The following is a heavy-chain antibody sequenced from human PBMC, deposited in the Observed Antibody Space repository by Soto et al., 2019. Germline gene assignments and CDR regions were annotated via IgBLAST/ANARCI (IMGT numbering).Heavy chain of an antibody. D-gene: IGHD6-13*01. CDR1: GYTFTSYY. CDR3: ARAGYSSSWYDLSYYYYGMDV. J-gene: IGHJ6*02. V-gene: IGHV1-46*01. Sequence: ASVKVSCKASGYTFTSYYMHWVRQAPGQGLEWMGIINTSGGSTSYAQKFQGRVTMTRDTSTSTVYMELSSLRSEDTAVYYCARAGYSSSWYDLSYYYYGMDVWGQGTTVTVSS. CDR2: INTSGGST.